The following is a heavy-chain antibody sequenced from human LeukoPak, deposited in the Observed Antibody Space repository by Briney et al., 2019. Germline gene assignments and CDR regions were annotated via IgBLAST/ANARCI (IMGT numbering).Heavy chain of an antibody. D-gene: IGHD4/OR15-4a*01. CDR1: GFTFSSYT. Sequence: GGSLRLSCAASGFTFSSYTMNWARQAPGKGLEWVSSISSSGTYIYYADSVKGRFTISRDSAENSLYLQMNSLRAEDTAVYYCARDLYGAYPFDYWGQGTLVTVSS. J-gene: IGHJ4*02. V-gene: IGHV3-21*01. CDR2: ISSSGTYI. CDR3: ARDLYGAYPFDY.